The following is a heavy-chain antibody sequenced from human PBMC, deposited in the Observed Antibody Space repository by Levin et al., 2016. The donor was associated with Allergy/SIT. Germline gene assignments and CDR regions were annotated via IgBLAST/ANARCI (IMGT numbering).Heavy chain of an antibody. CDR2: IWYDGSNK. V-gene: IGHV3-33*01. Sequence: VRQAPGKGLEWVAVIWYDGSNKYYADSVKGRFTISRDNSKNTLYLQMNSLRAEDTAVYYCATDPGGDFAPSAEYFQHWGQGTLVTVSS. D-gene: IGHD4-17*01. CDR3: ATDPGGDFAPSAEYFQH. J-gene: IGHJ1*01.